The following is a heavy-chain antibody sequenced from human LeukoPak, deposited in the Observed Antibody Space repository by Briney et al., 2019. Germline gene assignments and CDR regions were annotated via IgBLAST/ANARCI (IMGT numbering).Heavy chain of an antibody. V-gene: IGHV4-39*01. Sequence: SETLSLTCTVSGGSISSSSYYWGWIRQPPGKGLEWIGSIYYSGSTYYNPSLKSLITISVDTSKNQFSLKLSSVTAADTAVYYCARSSYYDFWKPAPERNYGMDVWGQGTTVTVSS. CDR3: ARSSYYDFWKPAPERNYGMDV. CDR2: IYYSGST. D-gene: IGHD3-3*01. J-gene: IGHJ6*02. CDR1: GGSISSSSYY.